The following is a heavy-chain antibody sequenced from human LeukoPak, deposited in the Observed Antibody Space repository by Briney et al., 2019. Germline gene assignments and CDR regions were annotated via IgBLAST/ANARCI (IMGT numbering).Heavy chain of an antibody. V-gene: IGHV4-34*01. CDR3: ARGRRPNRLPLAYYYYGMDV. Sequence: SETLSLTCAVYGGSFSGYYWSWIRQPPGKGLEWIGEINLSRSTNYNPSLKSRVTISVDTSKNQFSLKLSSVTAADTAVYYCARGRRPNRLPLAYYYYGMDVWGQGTTVTVSS. CDR1: GGSFSGYY. J-gene: IGHJ6*02. D-gene: IGHD1-14*01. CDR2: INLSRST.